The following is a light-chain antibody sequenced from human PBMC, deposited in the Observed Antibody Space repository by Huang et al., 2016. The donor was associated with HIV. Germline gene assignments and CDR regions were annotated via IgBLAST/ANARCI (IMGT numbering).Light chain of an antibody. J-gene: IGKJ2*01. CDR2: AAS. CDR1: QTIRTF. CDR3: QQSYTIPYT. V-gene: IGKV1-39*01. Sequence: DIQMTQSPSFLSASVGDRVTITCRSNQTIRTFLNWYRQNQGTGPTILIYAASTLQTGVSTRFNGGGSGTDFTLTIANLQYEDFATYYCQQSYTIPYTFGPGTKLEIK.